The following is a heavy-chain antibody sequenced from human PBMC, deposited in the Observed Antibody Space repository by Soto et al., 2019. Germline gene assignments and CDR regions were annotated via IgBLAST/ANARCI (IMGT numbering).Heavy chain of an antibody. J-gene: IGHJ4*02. D-gene: IGHD3-9*01. V-gene: IGHV4-59*01. CDR2: IYYSGST. CDR3: ARVRGPLRYFDWLLPDY. Sequence: SETLSLTSTVSGGSISSYYWSWIRPPPGKGLEWIGYIYYSGSTNYNPSLKSRVTISVDTSKSQFSLKLSSVTAADTAVYYCARVRGPLRYFDWLLPDYWGQGTLVTVSS. CDR1: GGSISSYY.